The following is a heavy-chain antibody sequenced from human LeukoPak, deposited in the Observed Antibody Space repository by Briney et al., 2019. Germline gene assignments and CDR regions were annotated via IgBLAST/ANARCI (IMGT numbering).Heavy chain of an antibody. J-gene: IGHJ6*02. CDR2: IYYSGST. V-gene: IGHV4-59*01. CDR1: GGSISSYH. CDR3: ARDLHSGWYLPPYYGMDV. D-gene: IGHD6-19*01. Sequence: PSETLSLTCTVSGGSISSYHWSWIRQPPGKGLEWIGYIYYSGSTNYNPSLKSRVTISVDTSKNQFSLKLSSVTAADTAVYYCARDLHSGWYLPPYYGMDVWGQGTTVTVSS.